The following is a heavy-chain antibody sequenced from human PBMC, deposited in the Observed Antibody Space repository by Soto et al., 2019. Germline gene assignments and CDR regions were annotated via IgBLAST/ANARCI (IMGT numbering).Heavy chain of an antibody. Sequence: EVQLVESGGGLVQPGGSLRLSCAASGFTFRNYGMNWVRQAPGKGLEWVSYISSSSSNTRNYADSVKGRFTISRDNAKNALYLQMNSLRAEDTALYYCARDLWDDLAGGESDYWGQGTLVTVSS. CDR3: ARDLWDDLAGGESDY. CDR2: ISSSSSNTR. V-gene: IGHV3-48*01. CDR1: GFTFRNYG. D-gene: IGHD3-16*01. J-gene: IGHJ4*02.